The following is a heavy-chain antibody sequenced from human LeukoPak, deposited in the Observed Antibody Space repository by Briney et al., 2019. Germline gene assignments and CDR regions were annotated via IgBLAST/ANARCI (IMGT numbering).Heavy chain of an antibody. CDR1: GFTFSSYG. Sequence: GGSLRLSCAAFGFTFSSYGMHWVRQAPGKGLEWVAVISYDGSNKYYADSVKGRFTISRDNSKNTLYLQMNSLRAEDTAVYYCAKSPYSGYDFFDYWGQGTLVTVSS. V-gene: IGHV3-30*18. CDR3: AKSPYSGYDFFDY. CDR2: ISYDGSNK. J-gene: IGHJ4*02. D-gene: IGHD5-12*01.